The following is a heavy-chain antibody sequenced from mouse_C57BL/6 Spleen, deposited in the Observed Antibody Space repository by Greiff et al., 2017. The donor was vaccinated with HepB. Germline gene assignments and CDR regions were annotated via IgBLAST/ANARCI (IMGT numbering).Heavy chain of an antibody. D-gene: IGHD1-1*01. CDR1: GFTFSSYG. J-gene: IGHJ2*01. Sequence: EVQLVESGGDLVKPGGSLKLSCAASGFTFSSYGMSWVRQTPDKRLEWVATISSGGSYTYYPDSVKGRFTISRDNAKNTLYLQMSSLKSEDTAMYYCARLTTVVARDYFDYWGQGTTLTVSS. V-gene: IGHV5-6*01. CDR3: ARLTTVVARDYFDY. CDR2: ISSGGSYT.